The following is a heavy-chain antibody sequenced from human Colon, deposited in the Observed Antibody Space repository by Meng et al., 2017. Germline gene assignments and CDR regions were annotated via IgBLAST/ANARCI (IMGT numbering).Heavy chain of an antibody. CDR2: INHSGST. V-gene: IGHV4-34*01. D-gene: IGHD3-22*01. CDR1: GGSFSGYY. Sequence: VQLKRGGAGLLKPAETLSLHCAVYGGSFSGYYWSWIRQPPGKGLEWIGEINHSGSTNYNPSLKSRVTISVDTSKNQFSLKLSSVTAADTAVYYCARVCPPEYYYDSSGYLNWFDPWGQGTLVTVSS. CDR3: ARVCPPEYYYDSSGYLNWFDP. J-gene: IGHJ5*02.